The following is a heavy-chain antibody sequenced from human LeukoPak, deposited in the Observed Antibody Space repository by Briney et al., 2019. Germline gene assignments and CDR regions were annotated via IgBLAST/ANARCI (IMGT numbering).Heavy chain of an antibody. D-gene: IGHD1-26*01. Sequence: PSETLSLTCTVSGGSISSYYWSWIRQPPGKGLEWIGYIYYSGSTNYNPSLKSRVTISVDTSKNQFSLKLSSVTAADTAVYYCARGIARSWYYYYYYMDVWGKGTTVTVSS. CDR3: ARGIARSWYYYYYYMDV. V-gene: IGHV4-59*12. J-gene: IGHJ6*03. CDR1: GGSISSYY. CDR2: IYYSGST.